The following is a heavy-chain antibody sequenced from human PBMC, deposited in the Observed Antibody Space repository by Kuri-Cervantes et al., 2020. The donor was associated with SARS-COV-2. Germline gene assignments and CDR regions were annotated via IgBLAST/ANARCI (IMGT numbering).Heavy chain of an antibody. J-gene: IGHJ4*02. CDR2: ISSSSSYI. CDR1: GFTFSSYD. Sequence: GGSLRLSCAASGFTFSSYDMHWVRQAPGKGLEWVSSISSSSSYIYYADSVKGRFTISRDNAKNSLYLQMNSLRAEDTAVYYCVRDGDHWNFDYWGQGTLVTVSS. D-gene: IGHD1-1*01. V-gene: IGHV3-21*01. CDR3: VRDGDHWNFDY.